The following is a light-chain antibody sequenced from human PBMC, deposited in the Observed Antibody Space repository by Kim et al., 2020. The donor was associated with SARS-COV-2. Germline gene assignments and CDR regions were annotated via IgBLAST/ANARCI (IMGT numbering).Light chain of an antibody. V-gene: IGLV2-14*03. Sequence: QSALTQPASVSGSPGQSITLSCTGTSSDVGAYNYVSWYQQHPGKAPKLMIYDVNIRPSGVSNRFSGSKSGNTASLTISGLQAEDEADYYCSSYTSSSTLVFGTGTKVTVL. CDR2: DVN. CDR3: SSYTSSSTLV. CDR1: SSDVGAYNY. J-gene: IGLJ1*01.